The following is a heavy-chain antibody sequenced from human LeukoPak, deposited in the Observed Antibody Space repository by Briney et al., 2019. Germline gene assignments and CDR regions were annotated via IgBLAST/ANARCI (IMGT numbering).Heavy chain of an antibody. V-gene: IGHV1-46*01. CDR2: MNPGTGGT. D-gene: IGHD1-14*01. J-gene: IGHJ4*02. CDR1: GYTFTKYE. Sequence: GASVKVSCKASGYTFTKYEMHWVRQAPGQGLEWMGIMNPGTGGTRNAQKFRDRVTMTRDTSSSTLYMELSSRRFEDTAVYYCGRSSIGAQKTGIDYWGQGTLVTVSS. CDR3: GRSSIGAQKTGIDY.